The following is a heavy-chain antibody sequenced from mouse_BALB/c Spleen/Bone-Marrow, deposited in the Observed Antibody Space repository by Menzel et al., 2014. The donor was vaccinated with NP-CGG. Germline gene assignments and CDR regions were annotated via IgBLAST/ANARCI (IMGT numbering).Heavy chain of an antibody. Sequence: QLKDSGPDLVKPSQSLSXTCTVTGYSITSGYSWHWIRQFPGNRLEWMGYIHYSGSTKYIPSLKSRISITRDTSKNQFXLXXXSVTTEDTATYXCARSEGYYFGSTWGQGTLVTVSA. CDR3: ARSEGYYFGST. J-gene: IGHJ3*01. D-gene: IGHD1-1*01. CDR1: GYSITSGYS. CDR2: IHYSGST. V-gene: IGHV3-1*02.